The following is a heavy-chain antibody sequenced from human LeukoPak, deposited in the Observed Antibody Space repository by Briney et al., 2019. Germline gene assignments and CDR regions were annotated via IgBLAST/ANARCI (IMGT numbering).Heavy chain of an antibody. CDR3: ARATPKTRTYYGSGSYYFDY. CDR1: GGSISSGDYY. Sequence: PSQTLSLTCTVSGGSISSGDYYWSWIRQPPGKGLEWIGYIYYSGSTYYNPSLKSRVTISVDTSKNQFSLKLSSVTAADTAVYYCARATPKTRTYYGSGSYYFDYWGQGTLVTVSS. V-gene: IGHV4-30-4*01. D-gene: IGHD3-10*01. J-gene: IGHJ4*02. CDR2: IYYSGST.